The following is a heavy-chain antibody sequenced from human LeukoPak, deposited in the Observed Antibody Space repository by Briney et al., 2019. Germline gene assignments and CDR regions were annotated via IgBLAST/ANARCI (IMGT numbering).Heavy chain of an antibody. CDR3: ARDCDQQLVLHASWFDP. CDR1: GFTFSSHS. J-gene: IGHJ5*02. D-gene: IGHD6-13*01. CDR2: ISISTSTM. Sequence: PGGSLRLSCAASGFTFSSHSMHWVRQAPGKGLEWISYISISTSTMYYADSVKGRFTISRDNSKNTLYLQMNSLRAEDTAVYYCARDCDQQLVLHASWFDPWGQGTLVTVSS. V-gene: IGHV3-48*01.